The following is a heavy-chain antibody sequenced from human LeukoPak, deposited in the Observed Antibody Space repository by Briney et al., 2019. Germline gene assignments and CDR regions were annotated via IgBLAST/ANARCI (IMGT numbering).Heavy chain of an antibody. V-gene: IGHV3-7*03. CDR1: EFTFSNYW. D-gene: IGHD7-27*01. Sequence: PGGSLRLSCAASEFTFSNYWMTWVRQAPGKGLEWVANIKEDGSDKYYVDSVKGRFTISRDNAKNSLYLQMNSLRAEDTAVYYCVRDKLTGASRLDYWGQGTLLTVSS. J-gene: IGHJ4*02. CDR3: VRDKLTGASRLDY. CDR2: IKEDGSDK.